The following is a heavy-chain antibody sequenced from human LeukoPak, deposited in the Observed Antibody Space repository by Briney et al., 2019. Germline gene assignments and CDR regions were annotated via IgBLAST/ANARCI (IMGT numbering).Heavy chain of an antibody. V-gene: IGHV4-59*08. CDR3: ARCSAGDSSLPYYYYYYMDV. J-gene: IGHJ6*03. CDR1: GSSISSNY. D-gene: IGHD1-14*01. CDR2: IYYSGST. Sequence: SETLSLTCTVSGSSISSNYWSWIRQPPGKGLEWIGYIYYSGSTNCNPSLKSRVTISADTSKNQLSLKLSSVTAADTAVYYCARCSAGDSSLPYYYYYYMDVWGKGSTVTVSS.